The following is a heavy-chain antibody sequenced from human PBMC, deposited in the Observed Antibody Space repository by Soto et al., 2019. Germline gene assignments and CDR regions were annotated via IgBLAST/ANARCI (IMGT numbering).Heavy chain of an antibody. Sequence: QVTLKESGPVLVKPTETLTLTCTVSGFSLSNARMGVSWIRQPPGKALEWLAHIFSNDEKSYSTSLKSMLNTSNDTSKSRVGLTMTNMDPVDTATYFCALPIAAARDYWGQGTLVTVSS. D-gene: IGHD6-13*01. CDR2: IFSNDEK. CDR1: GFSLSNARMG. CDR3: ALPIAAARDY. J-gene: IGHJ4*02. V-gene: IGHV2-26*01.